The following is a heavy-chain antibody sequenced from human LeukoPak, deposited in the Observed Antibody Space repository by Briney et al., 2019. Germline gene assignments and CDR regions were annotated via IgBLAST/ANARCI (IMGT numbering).Heavy chain of an antibody. V-gene: IGHV4-31*03. D-gene: IGHD6-13*01. CDR3: ARELPVGSSWYFDY. CDR1: GGSISTGGYY. CDR2: IYYSGST. Sequence: SQTLSLTCTVSGGSISTGGYYWSWIRQHPGKGLEWIGYIYYSGSTYYNPYLKSRVTISVDTSKNQFSLKLSSVAAADTAVYYCARELPVGSSWYFDYWGQGTLVTVSS. J-gene: IGHJ4*02.